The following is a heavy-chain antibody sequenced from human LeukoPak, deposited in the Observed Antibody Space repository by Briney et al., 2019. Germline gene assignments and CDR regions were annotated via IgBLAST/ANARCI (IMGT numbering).Heavy chain of an antibody. V-gene: IGHV3-74*01. D-gene: IGHD3-10*02. CDR1: GFTFSSHS. Sequence: GGSLRLSCTASGFTFSSHSMHWVRQVPGKGLVWVSRIKSDGKSITYADSVKGRFTISRDNAKNSLYLQMNSLRAEDTAVYYCAELGITMIGGVWGKGTTVTISS. CDR3: AELGITMIGGV. CDR2: IKSDGKSI. J-gene: IGHJ6*04.